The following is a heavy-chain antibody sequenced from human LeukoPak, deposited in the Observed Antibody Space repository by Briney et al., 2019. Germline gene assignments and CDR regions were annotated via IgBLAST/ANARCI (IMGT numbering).Heavy chain of an antibody. V-gene: IGHV1-2*02. CDR3: ARGAYYYDSSGYYDY. D-gene: IGHD3-22*01. CDR1: GYTFTGYY. CDR2: INPNSGGT. Sequence: ASVKVSCKASGYTFTGYYMHWVRQAPGQGLDWMGWINPNSGGTNYAQKFQGRVTMTRDTSISTAYMELSRLRSDDTAVYYCARGAYYYDSSGYYDYWGQGTLVTVSS. J-gene: IGHJ4*02.